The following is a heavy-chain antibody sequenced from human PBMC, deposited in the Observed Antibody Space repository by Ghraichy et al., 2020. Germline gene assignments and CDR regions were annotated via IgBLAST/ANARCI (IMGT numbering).Heavy chain of an antibody. CDR3: ARGGTVKRLGHWFDP. Sequence: SETLSLTCTVSGGSISSYYWSWIRQPPGKGLEWIGYIYYSGSTNYNPSLKSRVTISVDTSKNQFSLKLSSVTAADTAVYYCARGGTVKRLGHWFDPWGQGTLVTVSS. D-gene: IGHD4-17*01. CDR1: GGSISSYY. J-gene: IGHJ5*02. V-gene: IGHV4-59*01. CDR2: IYYSGST.